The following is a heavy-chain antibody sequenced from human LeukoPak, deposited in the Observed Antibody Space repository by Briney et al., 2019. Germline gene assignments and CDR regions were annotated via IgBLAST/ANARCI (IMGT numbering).Heavy chain of an antibody. J-gene: IGHJ5*02. V-gene: IGHV4-39*07. Sequence: PSETLSLTCTVSGGSISSSSYYWGWIRQPPGKGLEWIGSIYYSGGTYYNPSLKSRVTISVDTSKNQFSLKLSSVTAADTAVYYCARDRFWYYEYTFDPWGQGTLVTVSS. D-gene: IGHD3-3*01. CDR3: ARDRFWYYEYTFDP. CDR2: IYYSGGT. CDR1: GGSISSSSYY.